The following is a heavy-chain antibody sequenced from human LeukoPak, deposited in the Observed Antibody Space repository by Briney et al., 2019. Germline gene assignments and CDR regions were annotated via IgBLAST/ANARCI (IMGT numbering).Heavy chain of an antibody. CDR2: INPNSGGT. V-gene: IGHV1-2*06. D-gene: IGHD2-8*01. J-gene: IGHJ4*02. CDR3: AREGYCTDGVCYPFGY. CDR1: GYTFTGYY. Sequence: ASVKVSXKASGYTFTGYYMHWVRQAPGQGLEWMGRINPNSGGTNYAQKFQGRVTMTRDTSISTAYMELSRLRSDDTAVYYCAREGYCTDGVCYPFGYWGQRTLVTVSS.